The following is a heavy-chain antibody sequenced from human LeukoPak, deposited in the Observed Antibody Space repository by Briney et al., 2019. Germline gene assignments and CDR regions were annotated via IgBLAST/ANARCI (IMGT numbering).Heavy chain of an antibody. D-gene: IGHD2-2*01. Sequence: PSETLSLTCTVSGGSVSSGSYYWSWIRQPPGKGLEWIGYIYYSGSTNYNPSLKSRVTISVDTSKNQFSLKLSSVTAADTAVYYCAVGGYCSSTSCYVPQYGMDVWGKGTTITDSS. CDR1: GGSVSSGSYY. V-gene: IGHV4-61*01. CDR2: IYYSGST. J-gene: IGHJ6*04. CDR3: AVGGYCSSTSCYVPQYGMDV.